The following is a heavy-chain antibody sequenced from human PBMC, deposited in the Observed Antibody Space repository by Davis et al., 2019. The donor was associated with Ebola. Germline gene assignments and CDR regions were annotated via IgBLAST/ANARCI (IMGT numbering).Heavy chain of an antibody. Sequence: SVKVSCKASGGTFSSYAISWVRQAPGQGLEWMGGIIPIFGTANYAQKFQGRVTITADESTSTAYMELSSLRSEDTAVYYCARDEDSSSYYYYYMDVWGKGTTVTVSS. CDR3: ARDEDSSSYYYYYMDV. CDR1: GGTFSSYA. V-gene: IGHV1-69*13. CDR2: IIPIFGTA. J-gene: IGHJ6*03. D-gene: IGHD6-6*01.